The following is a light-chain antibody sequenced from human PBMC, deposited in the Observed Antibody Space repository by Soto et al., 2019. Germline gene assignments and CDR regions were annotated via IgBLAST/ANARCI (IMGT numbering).Light chain of an antibody. V-gene: IGLV2-8*01. CDR1: SSDVGGYNY. Sequence: QSALTQPPSASGSPGQSVTISCTGTSSDVGGYNYVSWYQQHPGKAPRLMIYEVTKRPSGVPDRFSGSKSDNTASLTVSGLQAEDEADYYCSSYVGSNNFGVPFGGGTKLTVL. J-gene: IGLJ2*01. CDR3: SSYVGSNNFGVP. CDR2: EVT.